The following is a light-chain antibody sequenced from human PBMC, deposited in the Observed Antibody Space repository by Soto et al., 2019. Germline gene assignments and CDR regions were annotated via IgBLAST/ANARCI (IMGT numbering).Light chain of an antibody. CDR2: EVN. J-gene: IGLJ1*01. Sequence: QSALTQPASVSGSPGQSITISCTGTSSDVGGYEYVSWYQQHPGKAPKLMIFEVNSRPSGVSNRFSGSKSDNTASPTISGLQTEDEADYYCSSFSRSSTPYVFGTGTKLTVL. V-gene: IGLV2-14*01. CDR1: SSDVGGYEY. CDR3: SSFSRSSTPYV.